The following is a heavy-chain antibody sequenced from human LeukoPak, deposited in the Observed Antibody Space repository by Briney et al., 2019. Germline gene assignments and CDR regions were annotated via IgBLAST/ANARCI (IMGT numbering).Heavy chain of an antibody. D-gene: IGHD6-19*01. V-gene: IGHV4-59*08. Sequence: SETLSLTCSVSGVPISSYYWSWIRQPPGKALDCIGYIYNSGNTNYNPSLKSRVTISLDTSKNQFSLKLSSVTAADTPVYYCARPYRTGWFGAFDIWGQGTMVTVSS. CDR1: GVPISSYY. CDR2: IYNSGNT. CDR3: ARPYRTGWFGAFDI. J-gene: IGHJ3*02.